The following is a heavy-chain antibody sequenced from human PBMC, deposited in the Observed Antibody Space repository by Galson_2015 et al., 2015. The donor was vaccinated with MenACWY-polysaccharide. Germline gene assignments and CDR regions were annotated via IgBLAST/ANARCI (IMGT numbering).Heavy chain of an antibody. CDR2: MNPNSGNS. D-gene: IGHD2-21*01. J-gene: IGHJ4*02. CDR1: GYKFTSFD. CDR3: ARVIARKYTFADS. Sequence: SVKVSCKASGYKFTSFDINRVRQAAGQGLEWMGWMNPNSGNSGYAQKFQGRVSMTSNSAMATAYMELSSLRSEDTAVYYCARVIARKYTFADSWGQGTLVTVSS. V-gene: IGHV1-8*01.